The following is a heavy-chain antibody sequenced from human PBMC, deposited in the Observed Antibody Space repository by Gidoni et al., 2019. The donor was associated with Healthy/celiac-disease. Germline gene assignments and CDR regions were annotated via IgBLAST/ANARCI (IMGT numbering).Heavy chain of an antibody. Sequence: QITLKESGPTLVKPTQTLTLTCTFSGSSLSTSGVGVGWIRQPPGKALEWLALIYWDDDKRYSPSLKSRLTITKDTSKNQVVLTMTNMDPVDTATYYCAHRGASTVTSNYFDYWGQGTLVTVSS. D-gene: IGHD4-17*01. CDR2: IYWDDDK. CDR3: AHRGASTVTSNYFDY. V-gene: IGHV2-5*02. J-gene: IGHJ4*02. CDR1: GSSLSTSGVG.